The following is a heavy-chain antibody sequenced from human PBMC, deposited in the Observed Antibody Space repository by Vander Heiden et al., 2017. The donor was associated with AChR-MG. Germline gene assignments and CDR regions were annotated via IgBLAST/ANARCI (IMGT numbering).Heavy chain of an antibody. Sequence: EVQLVQSGAEVKKPGESLKISCKGSGYSFTSYWIGWVRQMPGKGLEWMGIIYPGDSDTRYSPSFQDQVTISADKSISTAYLQWSSLKASDTAMYYCARGRIAARPYYYYGMDVWGQGTTVTVSS. V-gene: IGHV5-51*01. CDR2: IYPGDSDT. CDR1: GYSFTSYW. CDR3: ARGRIAARPYYYYGMDV. D-gene: IGHD6-6*01. J-gene: IGHJ6*02.